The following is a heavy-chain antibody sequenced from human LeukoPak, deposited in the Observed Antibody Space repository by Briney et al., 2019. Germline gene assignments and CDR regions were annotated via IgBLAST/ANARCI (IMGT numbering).Heavy chain of an antibody. CDR3: ARVMITFGGVIVSFFDY. J-gene: IGHJ4*02. CDR2: MNPNSGNT. V-gene: IGHV1-8*01. Sequence: AGVTVSYKASGYTFTKYDIKWGGQATGEGGEGVGWMNPNSGNTGYAQKFQGRVTMTRNTSISTAYMELSSLRSEDTAVYYCARVMITFGGVIVSFFDYWGQGTLVTVSS. CDR1: GYTFTKYD. D-gene: IGHD3-16*02.